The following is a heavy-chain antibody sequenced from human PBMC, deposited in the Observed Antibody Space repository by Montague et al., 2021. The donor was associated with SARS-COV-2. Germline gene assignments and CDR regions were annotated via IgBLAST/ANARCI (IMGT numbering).Heavy chain of an antibody. D-gene: IGHD1-1*01. CDR3: ARAQNTCFIANCVNYFDV. Sequence: SETLSLTCEVSGGSMSGYYWTWIRQSPGKGLEWIGYVHYTGSTKYNPSLKTRVSLSLDTPKNHFSLHLSSVTAGDTAIYFCARAQNTCFIANCVNYFDVWGLGALVTVSS. J-gene: IGHJ4*02. CDR1: GGSMSGYY. CDR2: VHYTGST. V-gene: IGHV4-59*01.